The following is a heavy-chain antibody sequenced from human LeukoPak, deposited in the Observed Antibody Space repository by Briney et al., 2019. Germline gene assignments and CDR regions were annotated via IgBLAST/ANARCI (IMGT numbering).Heavy chain of an antibody. CDR2: ITGDGGST. CDR1: GFTFTNYG. Sequence: GGSLRLSCIASGFTFTNYGMHWVRQAPGRGLEWVSLITGDGGSTYYADSEKGRFTISRDNSKSSLYLQMNSLTTEDTALYYCARTGNFDYWGQGTLVTVSS. D-gene: IGHD3/OR15-3a*01. J-gene: IGHJ4*02. CDR3: ARTGNFDY. V-gene: IGHV3-43*02.